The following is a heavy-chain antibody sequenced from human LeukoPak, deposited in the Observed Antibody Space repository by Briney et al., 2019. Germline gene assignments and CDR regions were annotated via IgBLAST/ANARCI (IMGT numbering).Heavy chain of an antibody. Sequence: QPGGSLRLSCAASGFGFSSYAMHWVRQAPGKGLEWVAFIRHDGGHLYHGDSVKGRFTISRDNSKSTLYLEMTSLRPEDTAVYYCAKVRLLGALDDAFDVWGQGTMVTV. CDR1: GFGFSSYA. V-gene: IGHV3-30*02. CDR2: IRHDGGHL. CDR3: AKVRLLGALDDAFDV. J-gene: IGHJ3*01. D-gene: IGHD3-16*01.